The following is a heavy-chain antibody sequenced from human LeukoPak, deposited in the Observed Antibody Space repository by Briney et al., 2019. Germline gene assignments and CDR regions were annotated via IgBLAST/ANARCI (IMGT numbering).Heavy chain of an antibody. Sequence: PGGSLRLSCAASGFTFSNYWMTWVRQAPGKGLEWVANIKEDGSEKYYVDSVKGRFTISRDNAKNSLYLQMNSLRAEDMALYYCAKGSAVRGYSGYYYMDVWGKGTTVTVSS. CDR3: AKGSAVRGYSGYYYMDV. V-gene: IGHV3-7*03. J-gene: IGHJ6*03. D-gene: IGHD5-12*01. CDR2: IKEDGSEK. CDR1: GFTFSNYW.